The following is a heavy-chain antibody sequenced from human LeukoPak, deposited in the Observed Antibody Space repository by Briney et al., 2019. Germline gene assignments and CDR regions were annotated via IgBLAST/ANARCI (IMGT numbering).Heavy chain of an antibody. CDR1: GASMSTYY. V-gene: IGHV4-59*01. D-gene: IGHD3-3*01. J-gene: IGHJ4*02. CDR2: ISYSGST. CDR3: ATYSNDFWSGQHFFDF. Sequence: SETLSLTCTVSGASMSTYYLSWIRQPPGKGLEWIGYISYSGSTNFNPSLKSRVTISVDTSKNQFSLRLNSVTAADTAVFYCATYSNDFWSGQHFFDFWGQGILVTVSS.